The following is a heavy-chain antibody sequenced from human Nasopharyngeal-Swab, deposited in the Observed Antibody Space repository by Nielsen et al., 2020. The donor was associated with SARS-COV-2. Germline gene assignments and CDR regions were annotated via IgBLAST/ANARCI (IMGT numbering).Heavy chain of an antibody. CDR1: GFTFSSYS. Sequence: GESLKISCAASGFTFSSYSMNWVRQAPGKGLEWVSSISSSSSYIYYADSVKGRFTISRDNAKNSLYLQMNSLRAEDTAVYYCASSGTGALFEYWGQGTLVTVSS. CDR3: ASSGTGALFEY. V-gene: IGHV3-21*01. D-gene: IGHD1-1*01. CDR2: ISSSSSYI. J-gene: IGHJ4*02.